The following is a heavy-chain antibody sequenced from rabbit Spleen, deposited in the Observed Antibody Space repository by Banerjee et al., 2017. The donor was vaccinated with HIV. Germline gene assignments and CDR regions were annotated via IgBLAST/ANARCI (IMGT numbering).Heavy chain of an antibody. CDR1: GFSFSNSYW. CDR2: IRGANSGDI. CDR3: ARDVQGGSDWTFNL. D-gene: IGHD8-1*01. V-gene: IGHV1S45*01. J-gene: IGHJ4*01. Sequence: QEQLEESGGDLVKPEGSLTLTCTVSGFSFSNSYWICWVRQPPGKRPEWIGCIRGANSGDIWYANWATGRFTISKTSPTTVTLQMTSLIVADTATYFCARDVQGGSDWTFNLWGQGTLVPVS.